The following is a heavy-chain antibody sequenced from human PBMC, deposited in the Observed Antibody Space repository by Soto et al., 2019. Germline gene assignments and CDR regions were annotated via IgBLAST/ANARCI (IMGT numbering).Heavy chain of an antibody. Sequence: EVQLVESGGGLVQPGRSLRLSCTASGFTFDDYAMHWVRRAPGQGLDWVSSISWNSNMIGYADSVKGRFTISRDNAKNSLCLQMNSLRPEDTVLYYCATGGSGGCCSGGRCDFDYWGQGTLVTVSS. V-gene: IGHV3-9*01. CDR3: ATGGSGGCCSGGRCDFDY. CDR2: ISWNSNMI. CDR1: GFTFDDYA. D-gene: IGHD2-15*01. J-gene: IGHJ4*02.